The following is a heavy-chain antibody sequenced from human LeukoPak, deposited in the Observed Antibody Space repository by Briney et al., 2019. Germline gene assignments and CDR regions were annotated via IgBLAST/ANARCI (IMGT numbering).Heavy chain of an antibody. V-gene: IGHV1-69*05. CDR1: GGTFSSYA. D-gene: IGHD3-22*01. J-gene: IGHJ4*02. Sequence: SVKVSCKASGGTFSSYAISWVRQAPGQGLEWMGRIIPIFGTANYAQKFQGRVTITTDESTSTAYMELSSLRSEDTAVYYCASGPYYYDSSGYYYFDYWGQGTLVTVSS. CDR2: IIPIFGTA. CDR3: ASGPYYYDSSGYYYFDY.